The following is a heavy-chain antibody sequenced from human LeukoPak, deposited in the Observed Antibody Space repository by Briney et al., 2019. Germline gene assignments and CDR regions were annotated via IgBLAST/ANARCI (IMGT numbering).Heavy chain of an antibody. Sequence: SGGSLRLSCVASGFTLSSYSMNWFRQAPGKRLEWVSDISGVGNTYYAESVKGRFTISRDNSKNTLYLQMNSLRAEDTALYYASGHGSSSYWGQGTLVAVSS. CDR1: GFTLSSYS. CDR3: SGHGSSSY. V-gene: IGHV3-23*01. CDR2: ISGVGNT. D-gene: IGHD6-13*01. J-gene: IGHJ4*02.